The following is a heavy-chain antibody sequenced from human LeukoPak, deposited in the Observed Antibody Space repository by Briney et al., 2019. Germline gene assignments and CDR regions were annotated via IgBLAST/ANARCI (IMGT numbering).Heavy chain of an antibody. CDR2: IYYSGST. CDR3: YSSSWYNPDYFDF. V-gene: IGHV4-39*01. Sequence: ETLSLTCTVSVGSISSSSYYWGWIRQPPGKGLEWIGSIYYSGSTYYNPSLKSRVTISVDTSKNQFSLKLSSVTAADTAVYYCYSSSWYNPDYFDFWGQGTLVTVSS. CDR1: VGSISSSSYY. J-gene: IGHJ4*02. D-gene: IGHD6-13*01.